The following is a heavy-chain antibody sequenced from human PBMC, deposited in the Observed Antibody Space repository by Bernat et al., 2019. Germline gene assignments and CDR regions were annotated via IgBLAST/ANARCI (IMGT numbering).Heavy chain of an antibody. CDR1: GFTFGDYA. V-gene: IGHV3-49*03. CDR3: TEHYDTLTGFYHYGMDV. J-gene: IGHJ6*02. D-gene: IGHD3-9*01. Sequence: EVQLVESGGGLVQPGRSLRLSCTGSGFTFGDYAMSWFRQAPGKGLEWVGVIRSKAYGGTTEYAASVKGRFTISRDDSKSIAYLQMNSLETGDTAVYYCTEHYDTLTGFYHYGMDVWGQGTTVTVSS. CDR2: IRSKAYGGTT.